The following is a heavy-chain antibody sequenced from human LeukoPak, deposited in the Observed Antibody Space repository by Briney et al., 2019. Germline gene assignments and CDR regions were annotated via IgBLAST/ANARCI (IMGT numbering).Heavy chain of an antibody. V-gene: IGHV3-11*01. D-gene: IGHD6-13*01. CDR3: AREQAARDAFDI. CDR1: GFSFSDYY. J-gene: IGHJ3*02. CDR2: ISNSGGII. Sequence: AGGSLRLSCVASGFSFSDYYMIWIRQAPGKGPEWVAYISNSGGIIYYPDSVKGRFTISRDNAKNSLYLQMNSLRAEDTAVYYCAREQAARDAFDIWGQGTMVTVSS.